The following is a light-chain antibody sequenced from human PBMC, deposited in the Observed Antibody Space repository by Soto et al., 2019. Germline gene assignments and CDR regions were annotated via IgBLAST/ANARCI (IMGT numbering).Light chain of an antibody. J-gene: IGKJ1*01. CDR2: DAS. CDR3: QQRSNWRRT. CDR1: QSISSY. Sequence: EIVLTQSPATLSLSPGERVTLSCRASQSISSYLAWYQQKPGQAPRLLIYDASNRATGIPARFSGRGSGTDFTLTISSLEPEDFAVYYCQQRSNWRRTFGQGTKVDIK. V-gene: IGKV3-11*01.